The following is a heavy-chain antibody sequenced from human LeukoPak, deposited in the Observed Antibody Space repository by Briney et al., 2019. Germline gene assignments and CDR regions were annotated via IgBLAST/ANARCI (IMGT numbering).Heavy chain of an antibody. J-gene: IGHJ4*02. Sequence: ASVKSSCKASRGTFSSYAISWVRQAPGQGLEWMGGIIPIFGTAHYAQKFQGRVTITTDESTSTAYMELSSLRSEDTAVYYCARVGCSSTSCYYGRCSGTSYYFDYWGQGTLVTVSS. CDR3: ARVGCSSTSCYYGRCSGTSYYFDY. D-gene: IGHD2-2*01. V-gene: IGHV1-69*05. CDR1: RGTFSSYA. CDR2: IIPIFGTA.